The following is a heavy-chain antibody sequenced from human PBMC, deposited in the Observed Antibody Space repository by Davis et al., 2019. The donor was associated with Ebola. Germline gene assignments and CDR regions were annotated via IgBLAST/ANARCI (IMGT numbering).Heavy chain of an antibody. CDR3: AKDTANIWFDI. Sequence: GESLKISCAASGFTFSNYGLSWVRQAPGKGLEWVSTLGTSADTYYADSVKGRFTISRDNSRNTLYLQMNGLRVEDTAIYYCAKDTANIWFDIWGQGTMVTVSS. CDR1: GFTFSNYG. CDR2: LGTSADT. D-gene: IGHD2-21*02. J-gene: IGHJ3*02. V-gene: IGHV3-23*01.